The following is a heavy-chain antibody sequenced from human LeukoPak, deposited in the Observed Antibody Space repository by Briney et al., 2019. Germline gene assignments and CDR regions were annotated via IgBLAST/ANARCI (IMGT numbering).Heavy chain of an antibody. CDR3: ARGRSRYYDSSGYYYY. D-gene: IGHD3-22*01. Sequence: KPSETLSLTCAVYGGSFSGYYWSWIRQPPGKGLEWIGEINHSGSTNYNPSLKSRVTISVDTSKNQFSLKLSSVTAADTAVYYCARGRSRYYDSSGYYYYWGQGTLVTVSS. V-gene: IGHV4-34*01. CDR1: GGSFSGYY. J-gene: IGHJ4*02. CDR2: INHSGST.